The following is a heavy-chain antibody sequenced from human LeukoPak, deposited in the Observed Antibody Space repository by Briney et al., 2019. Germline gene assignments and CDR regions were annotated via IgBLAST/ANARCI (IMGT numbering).Heavy chain of an antibody. CDR2: IYHSGST. Sequence: PSETLSLTCAVSGGSISSSNWWSWVRQPPGKGLEWIGEIYHSGSTNYNPSLKSRVTISVDKSKNQFSLKLSSVTAADTAVYYCARDGSRSGWYDATDAFDIWGQGTMVTVSS. J-gene: IGHJ3*02. CDR3: ARDGSRSGWYDATDAFDI. V-gene: IGHV4-4*02. CDR1: GGSISSSNW. D-gene: IGHD6-19*01.